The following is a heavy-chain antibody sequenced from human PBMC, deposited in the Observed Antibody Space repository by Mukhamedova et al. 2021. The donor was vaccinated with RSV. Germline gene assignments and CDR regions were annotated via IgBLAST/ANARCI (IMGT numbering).Heavy chain of an antibody. CDR3: ARDPTRFYDSSGRIYY. J-gene: IGHJ4*02. D-gene: IGHD3-22*01. V-gene: IGHV3-30*04. Sequence: VRQAPGKGLEWVAVISYDGSNKYYADSVKGRFTISRDNSKNTLYLQMTSLRAEDTAVYYCARDPTRFYDSSGRIYYWGQGTLVT. CDR2: ISYDGSNK.